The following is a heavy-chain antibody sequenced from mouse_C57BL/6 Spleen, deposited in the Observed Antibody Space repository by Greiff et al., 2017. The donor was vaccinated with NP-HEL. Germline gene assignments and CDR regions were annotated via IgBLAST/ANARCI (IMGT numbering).Heavy chain of an antibody. Sequence: VQLQQSGAELARPGASVKMSCKASGYTFTSYTMHWVKQRPGQGLEWIGYINPSSGYTKYNQKFKDKATLTADKSSSTAYMQLSRLTSEDSAVYYCASVYYGSSYWYFDVWGTGTTVTVSS. CDR2: INPSSGYT. J-gene: IGHJ1*03. CDR3: ASVYYGSSYWYFDV. V-gene: IGHV1-4*01. CDR1: GYTFTSYT. D-gene: IGHD1-1*01.